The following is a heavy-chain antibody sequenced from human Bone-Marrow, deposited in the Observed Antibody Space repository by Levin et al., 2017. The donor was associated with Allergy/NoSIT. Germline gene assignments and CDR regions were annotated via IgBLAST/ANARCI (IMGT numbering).Heavy chain of an antibody. D-gene: IGHD1-26*01. CDR3: ARGSPFWEWGLPLDH. Sequence: PGGSLRLSCTASGFTFSDYGMNWVRQAPGKGLEWLSYISDVSSTVYYANSVKGRFTISRDNAKDSLYLLMNSLRAEDTALYYCARGSPFWEWGLPLDHWGQGTLVTVSS. V-gene: IGHV3-48*01. J-gene: IGHJ4*02. CDR1: GFTFSDYG. CDR2: ISDVSSTV.